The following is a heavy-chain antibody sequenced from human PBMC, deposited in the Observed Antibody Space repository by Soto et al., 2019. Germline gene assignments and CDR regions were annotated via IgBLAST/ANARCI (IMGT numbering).Heavy chain of an antibody. CDR1: GGTFSSYT. Sequence: ASGYVSCKASGGTFSSYTISWVRQTPGQGLEWMGRIIPILGIANYAQKFQGRVTITADKSTSTAYMELSSLRSEDTAVYYCARESHNYDILTGYYFYWG. D-gene: IGHD3-9*01. V-gene: IGHV1-69*04. CDR3: ARESHNYDILTGYYFY. CDR2: IIPILGIA. J-gene: IGHJ4*01.